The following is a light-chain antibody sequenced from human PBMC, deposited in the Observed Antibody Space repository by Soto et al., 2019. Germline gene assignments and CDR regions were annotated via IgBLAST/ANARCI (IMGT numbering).Light chain of an antibody. CDR1: SSNIGAGYD. J-gene: IGLJ3*02. CDR2: SNS. CDR3: QSYDSRLSGSGV. V-gene: IGLV1-40*01. Sequence: QAVVTQPPSVSGAPGQRVTISCTGSSSNIGAGYDVHWYQQLPGTAPKLLLYSNSNRPSGVPDRFSGSKSGTSASLAITGLQAEDEADYYCQSYDSRLSGSGVFGGGTKLTVL.